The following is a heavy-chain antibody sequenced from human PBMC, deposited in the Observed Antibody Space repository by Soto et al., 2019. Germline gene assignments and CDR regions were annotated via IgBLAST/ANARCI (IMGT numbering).Heavy chain of an antibody. D-gene: IGHD3-3*01. CDR2: IGPYGNSI. Sequence: GGSLRLSCAASGFSFRDYFMSWIRQAPGKGLEWVSYIGPYGNSIYYADSVKGRFTISRDDAKKSLYLHMNNLRAEDTAVYYCACDDYTYGVYWGQVAMGTASS. CDR1: GFSFRDYF. J-gene: IGHJ1*01. CDR3: ACDDYTYGVY. V-gene: IGHV3-11*01.